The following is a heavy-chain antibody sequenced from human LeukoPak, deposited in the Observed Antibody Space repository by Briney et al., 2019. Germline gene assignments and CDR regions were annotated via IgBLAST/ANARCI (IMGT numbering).Heavy chain of an antibody. V-gene: IGHV3-48*01. D-gene: IGHD3-10*01. CDR1: GFTLSSHN. Sequence: GGSLRLSCVASGFTLSSHNINWVRQAPGKGLEWVSHISSSGSVTYYGDSVKGRIIISRDNAKNSVSLYMNSLRAEDSAVYYCARPGITAFDIWGQGTMVIVSS. J-gene: IGHJ3*02. CDR2: ISSSGSVT. CDR3: ARPGITAFDI.